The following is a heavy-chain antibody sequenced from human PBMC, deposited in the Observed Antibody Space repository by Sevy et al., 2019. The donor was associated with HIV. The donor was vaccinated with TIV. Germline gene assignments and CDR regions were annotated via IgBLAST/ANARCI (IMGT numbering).Heavy chain of an antibody. CDR3: ARDLFSGGNAVYGY. V-gene: IGHV3-21*01. D-gene: IGHD2-15*01. Sequence: GGSLRLSCATSGFSFRSYVINWVRQAPGKGLEWVSSINAISSNIYYADSVKGRFTISRDNAENSLYLQMNSVRAEDTAVYYCARDLFSGGNAVYGYWGQGTLVTVSS. CDR2: INAISSNI. CDR1: GFSFRSYV. J-gene: IGHJ4*02.